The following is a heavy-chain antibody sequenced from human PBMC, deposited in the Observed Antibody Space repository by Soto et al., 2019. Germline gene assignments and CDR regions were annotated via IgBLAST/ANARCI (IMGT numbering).Heavy chain of an antibody. CDR2: IYYSGST. Sequence: SETLSLTCSVAGGTISSYDGSWIRQQTGKGLEWIGYIYYSGSTNYNPSLKSRVTISVDTSKNQFSLKLSSVTAADTAVYYCARSRGGYFDYWGQGTLVTV. CDR3: ARSRGGYFDY. V-gene: IGHV4-59*01. D-gene: IGHD3-22*01. CDR1: GGTISSYD. J-gene: IGHJ4*02.